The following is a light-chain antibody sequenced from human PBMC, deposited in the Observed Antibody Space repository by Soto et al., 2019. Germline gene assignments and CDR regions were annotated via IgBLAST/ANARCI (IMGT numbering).Light chain of an antibody. Sequence: ASQGVSSSFVELYQKKXGDAHRLIMCVTSXRAPGITDRLRGRGAGTGFTLTIARLQAEDGAVYYCQKYYALPWTFGQGTKVDI. CDR2: VTS. CDR1: QGVSSSF. V-gene: IGKV3-20*01. J-gene: IGKJ1*01. CDR3: QKYYALPWT.